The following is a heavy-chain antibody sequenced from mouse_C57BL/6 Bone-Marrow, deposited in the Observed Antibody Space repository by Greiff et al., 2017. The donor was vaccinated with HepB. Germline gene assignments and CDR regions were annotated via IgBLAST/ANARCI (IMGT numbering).Heavy chain of an antibody. J-gene: IGHJ3*01. Sequence: VQLQQSGAELVRPGASVKLSCTASGFNIKDDYMHWVKQRPEQGLEWIGWIDPENGDTEYASKFQGKATITAATSSNTAYLQLSSLTSEDTAVYYCTTRGNGYSWFAYWGQGTLVTVSA. CDR2: IDPENGDT. D-gene: IGHD2-3*01. CDR3: TTRGNGYSWFAY. V-gene: IGHV14-4*01. CDR1: GFNIKDDY.